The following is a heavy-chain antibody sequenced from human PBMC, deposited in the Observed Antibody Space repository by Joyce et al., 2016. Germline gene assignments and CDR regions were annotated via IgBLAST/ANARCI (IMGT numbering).Heavy chain of an antibody. V-gene: IGHV3-23*01. D-gene: IGHD4-11*01. J-gene: IGHJ6*03. CDR3: AKDRPYSTYYYFYYMDV. CDR2: ISDIGGST. CDR1: GFTFNNYG. Sequence: EVQLLESGGGLVQPGGSLTLSCAASGFTFNNYGLPWVRQAPGKGLEWVSSISDIGGSTYHADSVRDRFTISRDNSKNTLFLQMTSLTAEDTAVYYCAKDRPYSTYYYFYYMDVWGKGTTVTVSS.